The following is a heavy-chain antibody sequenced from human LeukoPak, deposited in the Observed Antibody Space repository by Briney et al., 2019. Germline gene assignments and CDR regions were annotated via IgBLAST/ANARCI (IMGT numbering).Heavy chain of an antibody. V-gene: IGHV1-2*04. CDR1: GYTFTGYY. CDR2: VNPNTGAT. J-gene: IGHJ6*02. Sequence: ASVKVSCKSSGYTFTGYYIHWVRQAPGQGLEWMGWVNPNTGATHYAQKFQGWVTMTRDTSISTAYMELSRLRSDDTAVYYCARAPQILYSTYGMDVWGQGTTVTVSS. D-gene: IGHD2-15*01. CDR3: ARAPQILYSTYGMDV.